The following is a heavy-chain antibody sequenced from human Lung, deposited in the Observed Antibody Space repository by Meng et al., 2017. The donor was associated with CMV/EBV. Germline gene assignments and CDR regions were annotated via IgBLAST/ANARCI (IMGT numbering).Heavy chain of an antibody. CDR3: ARVDCSSTSCYLLDGCFDP. CDR2: INPNSGGT. CDR1: GYTFTGYY. D-gene: IGHD2-2*01. J-gene: IGHJ5*02. V-gene: IGHV1-2*02. Sequence: ASVKVSCKASGYTFTGYYMHWVRQAPGQGLEWMGWINPNSGGTNYAQKFQGRVTMTRDTSISTAYMELSRLRSDDTAVYYCARVDCSSTSCYLLDGCFDPWGQGTLVTVSS.